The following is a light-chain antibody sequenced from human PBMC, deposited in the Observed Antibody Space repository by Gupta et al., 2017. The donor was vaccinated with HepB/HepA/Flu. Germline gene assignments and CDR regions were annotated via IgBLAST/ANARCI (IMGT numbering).Light chain of an antibody. J-gene: IGLJ2*01. CDR3: QVWDSSSDHVV. V-gene: IGLV3-21*02. CDR2: DDS. CDR1: NMGSKS. Sequence: SVLTQPPSVSLAPGHTARITCGGNNMGSKSVHWYQQKPGQAPVLVVYDDSDRPAGIPERFSGSNSGNTATLTISSVEAGDEADYYCQVWDSSSDHVVFGGGTKLTVL.